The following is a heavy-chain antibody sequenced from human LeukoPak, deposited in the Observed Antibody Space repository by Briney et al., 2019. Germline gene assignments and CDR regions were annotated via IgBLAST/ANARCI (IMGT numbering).Heavy chain of an antibody. Sequence: GGSLRLSCAASGFTFSSYAMSWVRQAPGKGLEWVSAISGSGGSTYYADSVKGRFTISRDNSKNTLYLQTNSLRAEDTAVYYCAKASGIAAATNWFDPWGQGTLVTVSS. CDR2: ISGSGGST. CDR3: AKASGIAAATNWFDP. D-gene: IGHD6-13*01. J-gene: IGHJ5*02. CDR1: GFTFSSYA. V-gene: IGHV3-23*01.